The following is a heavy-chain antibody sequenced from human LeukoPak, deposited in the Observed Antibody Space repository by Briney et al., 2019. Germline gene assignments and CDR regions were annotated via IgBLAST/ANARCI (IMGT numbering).Heavy chain of an antibody. CDR2: INSDGSST. CDR3: ARDPPPDYYDSSDHFDY. V-gene: IGHV3-74*01. D-gene: IGHD3-22*01. Sequence: GGSLRLSCAASGFTFSSYEMNWVRQAPGKGLVWVSRINSDGSSTSYADSVKGRFTISRDNAKNTLYLQMNSLRAEDTAVYYCARDPPPDYYDSSDHFDYWGQGTLVTVSS. J-gene: IGHJ4*02. CDR1: GFTFSSYE.